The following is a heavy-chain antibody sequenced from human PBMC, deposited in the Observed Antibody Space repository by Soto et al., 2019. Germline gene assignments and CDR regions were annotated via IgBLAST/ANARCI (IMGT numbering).Heavy chain of an antibody. D-gene: IGHD6-13*01. CDR1: GFTFSSYA. J-gene: IGHJ4*02. CDR3: AKEPTGSSSSWYYFDY. CDR2: ISGSGGST. Sequence: GGSLRLSCAASGFTFSSYAMSWVRQAPGKGLEWVSAISGSGGSTYYADSVKGRFTISRDNSKNTLYLQMNSLRAEDTAVYYCAKEPTGSSSSWYYFDYWGQGTLVTVSS. V-gene: IGHV3-23*01.